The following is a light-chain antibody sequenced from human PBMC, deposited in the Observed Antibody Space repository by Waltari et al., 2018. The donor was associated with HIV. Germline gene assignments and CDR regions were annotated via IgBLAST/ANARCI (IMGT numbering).Light chain of an antibody. J-gene: IGLJ2*01. CDR1: SSIIGSND. CDR2: ANN. CDR3: ATWDDSLNGPL. Sequence: QSVLTQPTSASGTPGPRVTISCSGISSIIGSNDVSWYQQFPGTAPKVLISANNQPPSGVPDRFPASKSGTSASLAISGLHSEDEADYYCATWDDSLNGPLFGGGTKLTVL. V-gene: IGLV1-44*01.